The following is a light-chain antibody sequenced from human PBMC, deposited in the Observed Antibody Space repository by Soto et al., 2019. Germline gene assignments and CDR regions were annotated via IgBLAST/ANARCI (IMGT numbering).Light chain of an antibody. CDR3: QQYGNLPPYT. CDR2: DAS. Sequence: DIQMTQSPCSLSASVGDRVIITCQASQDIKNFLNWYQHRPGKAPKLLIYDASDLETGVPSRFSGSGSGTDFTLTISNLQAEDIATYYCQQYGNLPPYTFGQGTKVDIK. V-gene: IGKV1-33*01. CDR1: QDIKNF. J-gene: IGKJ2*01.